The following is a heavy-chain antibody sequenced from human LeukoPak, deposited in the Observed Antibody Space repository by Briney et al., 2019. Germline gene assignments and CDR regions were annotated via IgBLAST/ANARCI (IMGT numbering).Heavy chain of an antibody. CDR1: GFTFSSYS. CDR2: ISRDSGII. Sequence: PGGSLRLSCAASGFTFSSYSMNWVRQAPGKGLEWVSYISRDSGIIYYADSVRGRFTASRDNAKNSLYLQMHSLRAEDTAVYYCVRDNPKCCGVVPANIDDFWGQGTLVTVSS. D-gene: IGHD2-15*01. V-gene: IGHV3-48*01. J-gene: IGHJ4*02. CDR3: VRDNPKCCGVVPANIDDF.